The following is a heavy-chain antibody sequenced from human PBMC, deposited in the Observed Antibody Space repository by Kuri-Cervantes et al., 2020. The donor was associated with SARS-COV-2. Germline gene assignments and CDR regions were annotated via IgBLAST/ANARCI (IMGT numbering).Heavy chain of an antibody. J-gene: IGHJ4*02. CDR3: ARGRRYSLPGGLDY. V-gene: IGHV4-4*02. CDR2: IYHSGST. D-gene: IGHD3-9*01. CDR1: GGSISSSNW. Sequence: SETLSLTCAVSGGSISSSNWWSWVRQPPGKGLEWIGEIYHSGSTNYNPPLKSRVTISVDKSKNQFSLKLSSVTAADTAVYYCARGRRYSLPGGLDYWGQGTLVTVSS.